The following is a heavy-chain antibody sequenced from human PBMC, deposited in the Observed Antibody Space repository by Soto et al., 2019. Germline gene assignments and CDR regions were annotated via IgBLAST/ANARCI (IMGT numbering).Heavy chain of an antibody. Sequence: GASVKVSCKASGGTFSSYTISWVRQAPGQGLEWMGRIIPILGIANYAQKFQGRVTITADKSTSTAYMELSSLRSEDTAVYYCARDLRVAATSGLDYWRQGTLDPVSS. CDR1: GGTFSSYT. CDR3: ARDLRVAATSGLDY. V-gene: IGHV1-69*04. D-gene: IGHD2-15*01. J-gene: IGHJ4*02. CDR2: IIPILGIA.